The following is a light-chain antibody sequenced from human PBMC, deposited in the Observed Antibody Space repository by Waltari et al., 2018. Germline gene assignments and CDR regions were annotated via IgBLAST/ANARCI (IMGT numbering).Light chain of an antibody. Sequence: QSALTQPASVSGSPGQSITVSCTGTSRDVGRYNLVSSYQQHPGKAPKPIIYEVSERPSGASVRVSGSKSGNTASLTISGRQAEDEGDYYCCSFAGSSISMVFGGGTKLTVL. CDR3: CSFAGSSISMV. CDR2: EVS. J-gene: IGLJ2*01. CDR1: SRDVGRYNL. V-gene: IGLV2-23*02.